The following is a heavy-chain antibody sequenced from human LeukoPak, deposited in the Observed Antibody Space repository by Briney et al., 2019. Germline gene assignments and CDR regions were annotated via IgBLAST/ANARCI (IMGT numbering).Heavy chain of an antibody. V-gene: IGHV3-21*04. CDR2: ISSSSSYI. J-gene: IGHJ4*02. CDR1: GFTFSSYS. D-gene: IGHD5-18*01. CDR3: ARDTYLRYSYGSRAPDY. Sequence: GGSLRLSCAASGFTFSSYSMNWVRQAPGKGLEWVSSISSSSSYIYYADSVKGRFTISRDNAKNSLYLQMNSLRAEDTAVYYCARDTYLRYSYGSRAPDYWGQGTLVTVSS.